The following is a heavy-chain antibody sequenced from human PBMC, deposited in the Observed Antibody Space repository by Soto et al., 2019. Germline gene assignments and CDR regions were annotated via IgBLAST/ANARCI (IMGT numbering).Heavy chain of an antibody. J-gene: IGHJ3*02. Sequence: QVQLVQSGAEVKKPGASVKVSCKASGYTFTSYDINWVRQATGQGLEWMGWMNPNSGNTGYAQKFKGRVTMTRTPSIRTAYIELSSMRSEDTAVYYCARGREAYCSNTRCYEDAFDIWGQGKMVTVSS. CDR2: MNPNSGNT. D-gene: IGHD2-2*01. V-gene: IGHV1-8*01. CDR1: GYTFTSYD. CDR3: ARGREAYCSNTRCYEDAFDI.